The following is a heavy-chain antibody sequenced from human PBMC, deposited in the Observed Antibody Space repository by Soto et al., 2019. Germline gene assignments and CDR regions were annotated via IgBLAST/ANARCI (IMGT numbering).Heavy chain of an antibody. CDR1: GYTFTSYG. V-gene: IGHV1-18*04. J-gene: IGHJ5*02. CDR3: ARDLLRSGSSNWFEP. D-gene: IGHD1-26*01. Sequence: QVQLVQSGAEVKKPGASVKVSCKASGYTFTSYGISWVRQAPGQGLEWMGWISAYNGNTNYAQKLQGRVTMTTDTSTRTAYMGLRSLRSDDTAVYYCARDLLRSGSSNWFEPWVQGTLVTVSS. CDR2: ISAYNGNT.